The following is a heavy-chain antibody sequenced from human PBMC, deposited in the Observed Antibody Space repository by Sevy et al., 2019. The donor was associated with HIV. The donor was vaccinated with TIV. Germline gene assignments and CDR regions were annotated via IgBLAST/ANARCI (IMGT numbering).Heavy chain of an antibody. J-gene: IGHJ6*02. CDR1: GFTFSSYW. CDR3: ARDGLAATYYYDSSGNHYGMDV. Sequence: GGSLRLSCAASGFTFSSYWMSWVRQAPGKGLEWVANIKQDGSEKYYVDSVKGRFTISRDNAKNSLYLQMNSLRAEDTAVYYCARDGLAATYYYDSSGNHYGMDVWGQGTTVTASS. D-gene: IGHD3-22*01. V-gene: IGHV3-7*01. CDR2: IKQDGSEK.